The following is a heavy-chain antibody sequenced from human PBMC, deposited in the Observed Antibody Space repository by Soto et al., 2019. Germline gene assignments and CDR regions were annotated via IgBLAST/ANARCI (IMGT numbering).Heavy chain of an antibody. D-gene: IGHD3-16*01. Sequence: EVQLVESGGGLIQPGGSLRLSCAVSGFTVSNNYMSWVRQAPGGVVGGFVVIYSGGYTAYGDSVKGRFTISRDNSKNTXXXXXXXXXXXXXXXXXXXXXPGGGGYWGQGTLVTVSS. V-gene: IGHV3-53*01. CDR2: IYSGGYT. CDR3: XXXPGGGGY. CDR1: GFTVSNNY. J-gene: IGHJ4*02.